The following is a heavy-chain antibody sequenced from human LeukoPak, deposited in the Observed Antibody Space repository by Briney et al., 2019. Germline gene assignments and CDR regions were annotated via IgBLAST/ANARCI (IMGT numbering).Heavy chain of an antibody. CDR2: IDHRGTA. Sequence: PSETLSLSRALYGASYSAYYRSWICQPPGKGLEWIGDIDHRGTATYNPSLKSRLTISADASKNQFSLKLNSVTDADTAVYYCAVGISIFGGGASSDCWGRENLVSVSS. J-gene: IGHJ2*01. CDR1: GASYSAYY. CDR3: AVGISIFGGGASSDC. D-gene: IGHD3-3*01. V-gene: IGHV4-34*01.